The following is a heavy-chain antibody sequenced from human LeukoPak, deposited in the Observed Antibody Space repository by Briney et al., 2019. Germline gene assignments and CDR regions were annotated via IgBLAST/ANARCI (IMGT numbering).Heavy chain of an antibody. D-gene: IGHD3-10*01. CDR1: GYTFTSYA. CDR2: INAGNGNT. V-gene: IGHV1-3*01. Sequence: ASVKVSCKASGYTFTSYAMHWVRQAPGQRLEWMGWINAGNGNTKYSQKFQGRVTITRDTSASTAYMEPSSLRSEDTAVYYCARTLIYGSGSYYFDYWGQGTLVTVSS. CDR3: ARTLIYGSGSYYFDY. J-gene: IGHJ4*02.